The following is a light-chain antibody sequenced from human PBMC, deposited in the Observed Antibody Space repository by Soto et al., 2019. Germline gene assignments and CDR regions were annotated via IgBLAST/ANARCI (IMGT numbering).Light chain of an antibody. CDR1: SYNIGSRT. V-gene: IGLV1-44*01. CDR2: TNN. CDR3: AAWDDRLTGV. J-gene: IGLJ2*01. Sequence: QSVLTQPPSASWTPGQRVIISFSGSSYNIGSRTVSWYQQLPGTAPKLLIYTNNQRPSGVPARCSGSKSGTSASLAISGLQSEDEADYYCAAWDDRLTGVFGGGTKVTVL.